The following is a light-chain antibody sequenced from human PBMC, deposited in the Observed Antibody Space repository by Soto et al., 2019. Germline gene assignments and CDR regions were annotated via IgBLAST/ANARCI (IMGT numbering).Light chain of an antibody. CDR1: QSVGNS. CDR3: QQYNNWTEYT. J-gene: IGKJ2*01. V-gene: IGKV3-15*01. CDR2: GAS. Sequence: VVMTQSPGTLSVSPGEGVTLSCRASQSVGNSLAWYQQKPGQAPRLLIFGASTRVTGIPARFSGSGSGTEFTLTITTLQSQDSAVYYSQQYNNWTEYTFGQGTKVDIK.